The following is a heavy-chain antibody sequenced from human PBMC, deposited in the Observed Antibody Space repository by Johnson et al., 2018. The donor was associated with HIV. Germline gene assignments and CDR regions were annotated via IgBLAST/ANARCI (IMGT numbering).Heavy chain of an antibody. V-gene: IGHV3-11*04. CDR1: GFTFSDYY. CDR3: ASDDSSGDDAFDI. D-gene: IGHD3-22*01. CDR2: ISSSGSTI. J-gene: IGHJ3*02. Sequence: QVQLVESGGGVVQSGRSLRLSCAASGFTFSDYYMSWIRQAPGKGLEWVSYISSSGSTIYYTDSVKGRFTISRDNAKNSLYLQMNSLVAEDTAVYYCASDDSSGDDAFDIWGQGTMVTVSS.